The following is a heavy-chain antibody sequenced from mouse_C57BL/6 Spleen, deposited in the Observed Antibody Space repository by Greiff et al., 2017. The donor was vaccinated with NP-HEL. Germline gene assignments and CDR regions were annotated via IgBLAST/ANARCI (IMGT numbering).Heavy chain of an antibody. CDR2: IDPSDSYT. J-gene: IGHJ4*01. CDR1: GYTFTSYW. Sequence: QVQLQQSGAELVMPGASVKLSCKASGYTFTSYWMHWVKQRPGQGLEWIGEIDPSDSYTNYNQKFKGKSTLTVDKSSSTAYMQLSSLTSEDSAVYYCARNGNYGGDYWGQGTSVTVSS. V-gene: IGHV1-69*01. CDR3: ARNGNYGGDY. D-gene: IGHD2-1*01.